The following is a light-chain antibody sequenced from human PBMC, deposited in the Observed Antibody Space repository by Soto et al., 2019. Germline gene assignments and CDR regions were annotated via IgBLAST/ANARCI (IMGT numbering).Light chain of an antibody. CDR3: QQYGSSPTWT. CDR1: QSVSNKY. J-gene: IGKJ1*01. V-gene: IGKV3-20*01. Sequence: IVLTQSPGTLSLSPGERATLSCRASQSVSNKYLAWYQQKPGQAPRLLIYGASNRATGIPDRFSGSGSGTDFTLTISRLEPEDSAVYYCQQYGSSPTWTVGQGTKVDIK. CDR2: GAS.